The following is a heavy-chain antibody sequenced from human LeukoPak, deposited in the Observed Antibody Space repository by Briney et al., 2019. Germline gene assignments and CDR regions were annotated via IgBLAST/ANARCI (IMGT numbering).Heavy chain of an antibody. Sequence: SETLSLTCTVSGGSISSSSYYCGWIRQPPGKGLEWIGSIYYSGGAYYTPSLKSRVTISVDTSKNEFSLKLSSVTAADTAVYYCARSVEDAFDIWGQGTMVTVSS. J-gene: IGHJ3*02. D-gene: IGHD4-23*01. CDR2: IYYSGGA. V-gene: IGHV4-39*01. CDR3: ARSVEDAFDI. CDR1: GGSISSSSYY.